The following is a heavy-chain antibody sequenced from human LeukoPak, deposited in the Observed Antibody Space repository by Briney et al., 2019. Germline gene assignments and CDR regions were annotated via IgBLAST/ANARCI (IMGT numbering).Heavy chain of an antibody. CDR2: IYSGGST. CDR1: GFTVSSNY. D-gene: IGHD3-16*01. V-gene: IGHV3-53*01. Sequence: GGSLRLSRAASGFTVSSNYMSWVRQAPGKGLEWVSVIYSGGSTYYADSVKGRFTISRDNTKNTLYLQMNSLRAEDTAVYYCARAFFITRDVWGSWNWGQGTLVTVSS. CDR3: ARAFFITRDVWGSWN. J-gene: IGHJ4*02.